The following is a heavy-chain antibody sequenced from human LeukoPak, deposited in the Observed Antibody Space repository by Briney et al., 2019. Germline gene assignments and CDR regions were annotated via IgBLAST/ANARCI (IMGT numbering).Heavy chain of an antibody. J-gene: IGHJ3*02. CDR2: TYSGDTT. D-gene: IGHD3-22*01. CDR1: GFIVRSNH. V-gene: IGHV3-66*01. CDR3: ARDRDPGYNDSSGYRRVNAFDI. Sequence: GGSLRLSCAAFGFIVRSNHINWVRQAPGKGLEWVSITYSGDTTYYADSVKGRFTISRDNAKNSLYLQMNSLRAEDTAVYYCARDRDPGYNDSSGYRRVNAFDIWGQGTMVTVSS.